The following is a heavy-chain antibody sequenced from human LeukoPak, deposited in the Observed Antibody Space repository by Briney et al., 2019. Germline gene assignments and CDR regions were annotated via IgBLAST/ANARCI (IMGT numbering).Heavy chain of an antibody. J-gene: IGHJ1*01. CDR1: GFTFGDYA. CDR3: TQSTKGYYDSSGHYGYFQH. Sequence: GGSLRLSCTASGFTFGDYAMSWVRQAPGKGLEWVGFIRSKAYGGTTEYAASVKGIFTISRDDSKSIAYLQMNSLKTEDTGVYYRTQSTKGYYDSSGHYGYFQHWGQGTLVTVSS. V-gene: IGHV3-49*04. D-gene: IGHD3-22*01. CDR2: IRSKAYGGTT.